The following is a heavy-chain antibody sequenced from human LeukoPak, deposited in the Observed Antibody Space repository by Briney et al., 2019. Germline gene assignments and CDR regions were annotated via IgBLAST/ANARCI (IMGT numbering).Heavy chain of an antibody. CDR2: ISSSGSTI. V-gene: IGHV3-48*03. CDR1: GFTSTSYE. CDR3: ARRYCSSTSCTHDY. Sequence: PGGSLRLSCAASGFTSTSYEMNWVRQAPGKGLEWVSYISSSGSTIYYADSVKGRFTISRDNAKNSLYLQMNSLRAEDTAVYYCARRYCSSTSCTHDYWGQGTLVTVSS. J-gene: IGHJ4*02. D-gene: IGHD2-2*01.